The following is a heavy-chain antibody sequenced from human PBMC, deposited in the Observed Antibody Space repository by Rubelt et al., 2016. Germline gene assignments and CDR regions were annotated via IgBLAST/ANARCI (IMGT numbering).Heavy chain of an antibody. CDR2: MYYTGSG. D-gene: IGHD6-19*01. Sequence: GKGLEWIGYMYYTGSGSYNPSLTGRVSISVDKSANQFSLRLTSVTAADTAVYYCARAYSSGWYYFDYWGQGTLVTVSS. J-gene: IGHJ4*02. CDR3: ARAYSSGWYYFDY. V-gene: IGHV4-59*01.